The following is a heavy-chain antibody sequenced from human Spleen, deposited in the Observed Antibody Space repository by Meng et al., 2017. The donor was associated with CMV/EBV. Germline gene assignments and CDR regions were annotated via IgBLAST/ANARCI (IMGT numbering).Heavy chain of an antibody. D-gene: IGHD1-20*01. CDR2: ISYDGSSK. V-gene: IGHV3-30*12. J-gene: IGHJ3*02. Sequence: GGSLRLSCAASGFIFSSYGIHWVRQAPGKGLEWVAVISYDGSSKYYADSVKDRFTISRDNSKNTLYLQMNSLRAEDTAVYYCARGITGTTLGAFDIWGQGTMVTVSS. CDR3: ARGITGTTLGAFDI. CDR1: GFIFSSYG.